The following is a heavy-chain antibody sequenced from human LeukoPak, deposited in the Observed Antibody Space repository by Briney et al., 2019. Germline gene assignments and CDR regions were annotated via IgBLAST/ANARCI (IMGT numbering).Heavy chain of an antibody. J-gene: IGHJ4*02. D-gene: IGHD2-15*01. V-gene: IGHV3-23*01. CDR1: GLIFRNYA. CDR2: ISGDGTET. CDR3: AKEGYCSGGSCYSPRPTDY. Sequence: GGSLRLSCTASGLIFRNYAMTWVRQAPRKGLEWVSTISGDGTETFYADSVKGRFTISRDNSKNTLYLQMNSLRAEDTAVYYCAKEGYCSGGSCYSPRPTDYWGQGTLVTVSS.